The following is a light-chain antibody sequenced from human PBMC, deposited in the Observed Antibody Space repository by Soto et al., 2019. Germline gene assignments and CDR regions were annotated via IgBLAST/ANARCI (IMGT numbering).Light chain of an antibody. V-gene: IGKV1-5*01. Sequence: DIQMTQSPSTLSASVGDRVTIPCRTSQSLSSWLAWYQQKPGKAPKLLIYDASSLESGVPSRFSGSGSGTEFTLTISSLQPDDFATYYCQQYNSNSPTFGQGTKVDSK. J-gene: IGKJ1*01. CDR2: DAS. CDR3: QQYNSNSPT. CDR1: QSLSSW.